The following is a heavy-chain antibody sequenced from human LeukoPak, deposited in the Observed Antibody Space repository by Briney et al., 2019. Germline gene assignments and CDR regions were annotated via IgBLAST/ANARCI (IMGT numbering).Heavy chain of an antibody. J-gene: IGHJ4*02. CDR1: GFTFSGYA. CDR3: ARGNYGDYARSSFDY. V-gene: IGHV3-48*01. Sequence: PGGSLRLSCAASGFTFSGYAMNWVRQAPGKGLEWLSYIRSSGEVTYYADSVKGRFTISRDDAKKSLYLQMNSLRAEDTADYYCARGNYGDYARSSFDYWGQGTLVTVSS. D-gene: IGHD4-17*01. CDR2: IRSSGEVT.